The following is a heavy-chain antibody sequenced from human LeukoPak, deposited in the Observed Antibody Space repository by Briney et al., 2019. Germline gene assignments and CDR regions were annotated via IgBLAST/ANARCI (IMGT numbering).Heavy chain of an antibody. D-gene: IGHD3-3*01. Sequence: GGSLRLSCAASGFTFDDYAMHWVRQAPGKGLEWVSGISWNSGSIGYADSVKGRFTISRDNAKNSLYLQMNSLRAEDTALYYCAKDKSRGLTYYDFWSGYYAFDIWGQGTMVTVSS. J-gene: IGHJ3*02. CDR1: GFTFDDYA. V-gene: IGHV3-9*01. CDR3: AKDKSRGLTYYDFWSGYYAFDI. CDR2: ISWNSGSI.